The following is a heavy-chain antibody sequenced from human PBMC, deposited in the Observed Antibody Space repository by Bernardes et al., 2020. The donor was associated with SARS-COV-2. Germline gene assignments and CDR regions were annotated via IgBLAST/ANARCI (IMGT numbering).Heavy chain of an antibody. J-gene: IGHJ6*02. Sequence: ASVKVSCKASGYTFTSYGISWVRQAPGQGLEWMGWISAYNGNTNYAQKLQGRVTMTTDTSTSTAYMELRSLRSDDTAVYYCARESPMVQGVVKNHGMDVWGQGTTVTVSS. CDR1: GYTFTSYG. CDR2: ISAYNGNT. V-gene: IGHV1-18*01. CDR3: ARESPMVQGVVKNHGMDV. D-gene: IGHD3-10*01.